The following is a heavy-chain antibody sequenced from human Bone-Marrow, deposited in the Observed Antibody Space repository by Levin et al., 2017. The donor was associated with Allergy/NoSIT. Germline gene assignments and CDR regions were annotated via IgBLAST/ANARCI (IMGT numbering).Heavy chain of an antibody. CDR3: ARDYLAVAGDNYFDY. V-gene: IGHV3-30*03. Sequence: PGGSLRLSCVASGFDFSSYGMHWVRQAPGKGLEWVAVISYDESNKFYGDSVEGRFTISRDNSKNTVFLEVDSLRVEDTAVYYCARDYLAVAGDNYFDYWGQGTLVTVSS. CDR1: GFDFSSYG. D-gene: IGHD6-19*01. J-gene: IGHJ4*02. CDR2: ISYDESNK.